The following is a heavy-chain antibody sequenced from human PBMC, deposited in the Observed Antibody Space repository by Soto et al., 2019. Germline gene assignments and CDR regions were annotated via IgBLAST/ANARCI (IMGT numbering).Heavy chain of an antibody. Sequence: QGQLVQSGAEVKKPGASVKVSCKASGYTFTSYGISWVRQAPGQGLEWMGWISAKKGNTKYAQKFQGRVTMTTDTSMITAYMELRSRRSDDTAVYYCAREILSPDFYFHGMDVWGQGTMVTVSS. J-gene: IGHJ6*02. D-gene: IGHD2-15*01. CDR1: GYTFTSYG. CDR2: ISAKKGNT. CDR3: AREILSPDFYFHGMDV. V-gene: IGHV1-18*04.